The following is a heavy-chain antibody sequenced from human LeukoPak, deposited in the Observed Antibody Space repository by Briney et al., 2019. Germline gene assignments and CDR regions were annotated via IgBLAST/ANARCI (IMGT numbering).Heavy chain of an antibody. CDR3: ARGPAAAGTF. CDR1: GGSIRSYY. D-gene: IGHD6-13*01. CDR2: IYYSGST. V-gene: IGHV4-59*01. J-gene: IGHJ4*02. Sequence: PSETLSLTCTVSGGSIRSYYWSWIRQPPGKGLEWIGYIYYSGSTNYNPSLKSRVTISVDTSKNQFSLKLSSVTAADTAVYYCARGPAAAGTFWGQGTLVTVSS.